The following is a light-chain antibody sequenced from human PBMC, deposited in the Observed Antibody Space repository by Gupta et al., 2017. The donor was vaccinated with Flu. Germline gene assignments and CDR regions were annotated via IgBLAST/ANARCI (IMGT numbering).Light chain of an antibody. CDR3: QQYGDSVWT. Sequence: DIVLTQSPGTLSLSPGDSATLSCRASQSVSSSYLDWYQQKPGQAPRLLIYGASTRATGIPDRFSGSGSGTDFTLTISRLEPEDFAVYYCQQYGDSVWTFGQGTKVEIK. J-gene: IGKJ1*01. CDR2: GAS. V-gene: IGKV3-20*01. CDR1: QSVSSSY.